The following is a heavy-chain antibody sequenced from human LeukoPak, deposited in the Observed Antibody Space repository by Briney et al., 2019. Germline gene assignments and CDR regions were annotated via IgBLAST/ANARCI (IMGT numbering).Heavy chain of an antibody. Sequence: SQTLSITCAISGYRVSGNSDEWNWIMQSPSRGLEWLRRTYYRSKWYYDYALAVKSRISINPDTSKNQFSLQLSSVTPEDTAVYYCARDPVGGSTIFDYWGQGTLVTVSS. CDR3: ARDPVGGSTIFDY. CDR2: TYYRSKWYY. CDR1: GYRVSGNSDE. J-gene: IGHJ4*02. D-gene: IGHD1-26*01. V-gene: IGHV6-1*01.